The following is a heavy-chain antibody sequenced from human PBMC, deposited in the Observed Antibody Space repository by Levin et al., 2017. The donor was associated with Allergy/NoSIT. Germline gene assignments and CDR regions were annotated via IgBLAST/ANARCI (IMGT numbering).Heavy chain of an antibody. J-gene: IGHJ3*02. CDR2: ISYDGSNK. D-gene: IGHD4-17*01. V-gene: IGHV3-30*18. CDR1: GFTFSSYG. CDR3: AKGRTHDYGDEDAFDI. Sequence: GGSLRLSCAASGFTFSSYGMHWVRQAPGKGLEWVAVISYDGSNKYYADSVKGRFTISRDNSKNTLYLQMNGLRAEDTAVYYCAKGRTHDYGDEDAFDIWGQGTMVTVSS.